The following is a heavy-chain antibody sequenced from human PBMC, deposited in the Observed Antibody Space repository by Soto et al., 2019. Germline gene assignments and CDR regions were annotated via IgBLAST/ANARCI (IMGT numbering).Heavy chain of an antibody. D-gene: IGHD6-19*01. CDR2: INPSGGST. V-gene: IGHV1-46*01. J-gene: IGHJ6*02. CDR3: ARERPYLAVEHVYYDGMDV. CDR1: GYTFTSYY. Sequence: QVQLVQSGAEVKKPGASVKVSCKASGYTFTSYYMHWVRQAPGQGLEWMGIINPSGGSTSYAQKFQGRDTMTRHTSTSTVYMQLSSLRSEDTAVYYCARERPYLAVEHVYYDGMDVWGQGTTVTVSS.